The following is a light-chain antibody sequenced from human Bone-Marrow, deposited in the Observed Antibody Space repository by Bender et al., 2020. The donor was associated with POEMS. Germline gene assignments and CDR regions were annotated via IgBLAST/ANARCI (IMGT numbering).Light chain of an antibody. J-gene: IGLJ2*01. CDR3: QAWDSNTVI. Sequence: QSALTQPASLSGSPGQSITISCTGTSNDIGRYDFVSWFQHHPGKVPELIIYEVTKRPSGIPERFSGSNSGNTAILTISGTQAMDEADYYCQAWDSNTVIFGGGTKVTVL. CDR1: SNDIGRYDF. V-gene: IGLV2-14*02. CDR2: EVT.